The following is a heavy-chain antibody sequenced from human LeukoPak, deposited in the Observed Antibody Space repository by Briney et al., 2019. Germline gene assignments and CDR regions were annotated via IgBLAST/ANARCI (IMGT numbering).Heavy chain of an antibody. Sequence: GGSLRLSCAASGFTFNNAWMNWVRQAPGKGLEWVGRIKSKTDGGTTDYAAPVKGRFTISRDDSKNTLYLQMNSLKTEDTAVYYCTTTGSDYYYYGMDVWGQGTTVTVSS. D-gene: IGHD3-10*01. CDR1: GFTFNNAW. J-gene: IGHJ6*02. V-gene: IGHV3-15*07. CDR2: IKSKTDGGTT. CDR3: TTTGSDYYYYGMDV.